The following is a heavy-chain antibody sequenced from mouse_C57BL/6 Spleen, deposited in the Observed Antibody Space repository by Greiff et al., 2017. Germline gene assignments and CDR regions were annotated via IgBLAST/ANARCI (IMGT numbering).Heavy chain of an antibody. CDR3: AREGGYDGWFAY. CDR1: GYTFTDYY. D-gene: IGHD2-2*01. J-gene: IGHJ3*01. CDR2: INPNNGGT. V-gene: IGHV1-26*01. Sequence: VQLKQSGPELVKPGASVKISCKASGYTFTDYYMNWVKQSHGKSLEWIGDINPNNGGTSYNQKFKGKATLTVDKSSSTAYMELRSLTSEDSAVYYCAREGGYDGWFAYWGQGTLVTVSA.